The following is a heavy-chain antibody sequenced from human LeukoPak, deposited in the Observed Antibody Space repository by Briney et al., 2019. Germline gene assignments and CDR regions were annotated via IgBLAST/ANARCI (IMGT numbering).Heavy chain of an antibody. V-gene: IGHV4-34*01. D-gene: IGHD5-24*01. CDR1: GGSFSGYY. CDR3: ARGRWLARRAEYFQH. CDR2: INHSGST. Sequence: TSETLSLTCAVYGGSFSGYYWSWIRQPPGKGLEWIGEINHSGSTNYNPSLKSRVTISVDTSKNQFSLKLSSVTAADTAVYYCARGRWLARRAEYFQHWGQGTLVTVSS. J-gene: IGHJ1*01.